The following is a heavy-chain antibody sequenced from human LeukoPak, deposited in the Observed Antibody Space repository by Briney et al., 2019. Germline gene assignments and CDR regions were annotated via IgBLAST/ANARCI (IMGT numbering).Heavy chain of an antibody. V-gene: IGHV3-66*01. CDR1: GFTVSSNY. CDR2: IYSGGST. Sequence: GGSLRLSCAASGFTVSSNYMSWVRQAPGKGLEWVSVIYSGGSTYYADSVKGRFTISRDNSKNTLYLQMNSLRAEDTAVYYCPPTVVTRPGVDYWGQGTLVTVSS. CDR3: PPTVVTRPGVDY. D-gene: IGHD4-23*01. J-gene: IGHJ4*02.